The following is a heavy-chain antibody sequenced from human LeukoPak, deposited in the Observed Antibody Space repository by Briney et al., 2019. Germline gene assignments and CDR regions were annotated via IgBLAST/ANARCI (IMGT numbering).Heavy chain of an antibody. V-gene: IGHV3-11*01. Sequence: PGGSLRLSCAASGFTFSDYYMSWLRQAPGKGLEWVSYISSSGSTIYYADSVKGRFTISRDNAKNSLYLQMNSLRAEDTAVYYCARGIIQLWPHQAAGVDYWGQGTLVTVSS. CDR1: GFTFSDYY. D-gene: IGHD5-18*01. CDR3: ARGIIQLWPHQAAGVDY. J-gene: IGHJ4*02. CDR2: ISSSGSTI.